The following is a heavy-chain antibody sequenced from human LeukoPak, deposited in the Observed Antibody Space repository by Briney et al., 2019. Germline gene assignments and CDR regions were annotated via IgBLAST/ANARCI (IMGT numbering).Heavy chain of an antibody. CDR2: ISSSSSTI. CDR3: ASTAVAGTNWFDP. V-gene: IGHV3-48*01. Sequence: PGGSLRLSCAASGFTFSSYSMNWVRQAPGKGLEWVSYISSSSSTIYYADSVKGRFTISRDNAKNSLYLQMNSLRAEDTAVYYCASTAVAGTNWFDPWGQGTLVTVSS. J-gene: IGHJ5*02. CDR1: GFTFSSYS. D-gene: IGHD6-19*01.